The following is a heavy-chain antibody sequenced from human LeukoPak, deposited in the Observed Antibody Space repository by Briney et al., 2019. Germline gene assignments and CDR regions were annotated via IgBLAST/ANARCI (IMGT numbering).Heavy chain of an antibody. CDR3: AKGYCSGGSCYSGLFDY. D-gene: IGHD2-15*01. V-gene: IGHV3-23*01. CDR2: ISGSGGST. J-gene: IGHJ4*02. CDR1: EFIFISYA. Sequence: GGSLRLSCAASEFIFISYAMSWVRQAPGKGLEWVSAISGSGGSTYYADSVKGRFTIPRDNSKNTVYLQMNSLRAEDTAVYYCAKGYCSGGSCYSGLFDYWGQGTLVTVSS.